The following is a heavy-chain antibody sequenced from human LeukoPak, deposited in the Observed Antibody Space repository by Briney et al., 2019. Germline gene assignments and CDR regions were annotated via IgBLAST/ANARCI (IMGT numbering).Heavy chain of an antibody. CDR2: IYRGAST. CDR3: ARDSRQDYYDSSGYLWFAFDI. J-gene: IGHJ3*02. Sequence: GGSLRLSCAASGFTVSNNYMSWVRQAPGKGLEWVSVIYRGASTYYADSVKGRFTISRDNSKNTLYLQMNSLRAEDTAVYYCARDSRQDYYDSSGYLWFAFDIWGQGTMVTVSS. D-gene: IGHD3-22*01. CDR1: GFTVSNNY. V-gene: IGHV3-53*01.